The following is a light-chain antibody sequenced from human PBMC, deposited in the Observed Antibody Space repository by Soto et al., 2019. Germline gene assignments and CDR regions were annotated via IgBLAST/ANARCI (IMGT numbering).Light chain of an antibody. CDR2: DVS. Sequence: QSALTQPRSVSGSPGQSVTISCTGTSSDVGAYNFVSWYQQHPGKAPKLVIFDVSQRPSGVPDRFSGSKSGSTASLTISGLQPEDEADYYCCSYGGSFYVIETGTKVTVL. V-gene: IGLV2-11*01. CDR3: CSYGGSFYV. J-gene: IGLJ1*01. CDR1: SSDVGAYNF.